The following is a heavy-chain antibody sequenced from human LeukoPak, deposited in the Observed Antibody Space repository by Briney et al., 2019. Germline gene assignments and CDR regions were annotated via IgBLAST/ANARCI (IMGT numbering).Heavy chain of an antibody. CDR2: IYHSGST. J-gene: IGHJ5*02. V-gene: IGHV4-30-2*01. D-gene: IGHD6-13*01. CDR3: ARGERSSSWYPLSWFDP. Sequence: SQTLSLTCAVSGGSISSGGYSWSWVRQPPGKGLEWIGYIYHSGSTYYNPSLKSRVTISVDRSKNQFSLKLSSVTAADTAVYYCARGERSSSWYPLSWFDPWGQGTLVTVSS. CDR1: GGSISSGGYS.